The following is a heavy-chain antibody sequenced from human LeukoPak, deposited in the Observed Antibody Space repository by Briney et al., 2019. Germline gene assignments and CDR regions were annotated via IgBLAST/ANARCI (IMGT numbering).Heavy chain of an antibody. J-gene: IGHJ4*02. Sequence: GGSLRLSCAVSGFTFSSDCMTWVRQAPGKGLKWVANIKEDGSESYYVDSVKGRFTISRDNTKNSLYLQMNSLRAEDTAVYYCARFPRDPWRFDYWGQGTLVTVSS. CDR1: GFTFSSDC. CDR3: ARFPRDPWRFDY. V-gene: IGHV3-7*03. CDR2: IKEDGSES. D-gene: IGHD5-12*01.